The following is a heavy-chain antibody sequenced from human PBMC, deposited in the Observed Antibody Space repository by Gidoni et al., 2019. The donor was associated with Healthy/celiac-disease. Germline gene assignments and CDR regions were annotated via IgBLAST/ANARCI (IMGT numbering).Heavy chain of an antibody. V-gene: IGHV4-31*03. J-gene: IGHJ6*02. CDR2: IYYSGST. CDR1: GASISSGGYY. D-gene: IGHD4-4*01. Sequence: QVQLQESGPGLVKPSQTLSLTCTVSGASISSGGYYWSWIRQHPGKGLEWIGYIYYSGSTYYNPSLKSRVTISVDTSKNQFSLKLSSVTAADTAVYYCSRDYRDYYYYYGMDVWGQGTTVTVSS. CDR3: SRDYRDYYYYYGMDV.